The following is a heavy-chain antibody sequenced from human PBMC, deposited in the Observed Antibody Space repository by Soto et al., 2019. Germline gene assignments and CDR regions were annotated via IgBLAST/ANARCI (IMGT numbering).Heavy chain of an antibody. CDR2: INTDGSDI. D-gene: IGHD3-10*01. CDR1: GGSFNGSY. V-gene: IGHV3-74*01. CDR3: VRDRPGSQEYFDY. Sequence: PSETLSLTCASYGGSFNGSYWTWVRQTPGKGLEWVSRINTDGSDIRYADSVKGRFTISRDNAKNTVYLQMNSLRAEDTGVYYCVRDRPGSQEYFDYWGQGNMVTVSS. J-gene: IGHJ4*02.